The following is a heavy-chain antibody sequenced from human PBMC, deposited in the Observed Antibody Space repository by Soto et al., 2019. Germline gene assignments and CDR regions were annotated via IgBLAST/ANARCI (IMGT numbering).Heavy chain of an antibody. D-gene: IGHD3-16*01. Sequence: EVQLVESGGGLVQPGGSLRLSCAASGFTFSNYWMTWVRQAPGKGLEWVAAVRQDGSEKFYVDSVKGRFVISRDNAKNLLSLQMNSLRAEDTAVYYCARDWGSEGDVWGQGTTVTVSS. CDR1: GFTFSNYW. V-gene: IGHV3-7*03. CDR3: ARDWGSEGDV. CDR2: VRQDGSEK. J-gene: IGHJ6*02.